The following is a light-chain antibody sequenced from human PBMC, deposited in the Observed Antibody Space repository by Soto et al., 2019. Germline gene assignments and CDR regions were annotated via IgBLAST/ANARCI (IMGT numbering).Light chain of an antibody. CDR2: AAS. CDR3: QQSYRTPLA. Sequence: DIQMTQSPSSLSASVGDRVTITCRASQSISSYLNWYQQKPGKAPKLLIYAASSLQSGGPSRFSGIGSGTDFALTISSLQTGDFATYYCQQSYRTPLALGGGTKVEIK. V-gene: IGKV1-39*01. CDR1: QSISSY. J-gene: IGKJ4*01.